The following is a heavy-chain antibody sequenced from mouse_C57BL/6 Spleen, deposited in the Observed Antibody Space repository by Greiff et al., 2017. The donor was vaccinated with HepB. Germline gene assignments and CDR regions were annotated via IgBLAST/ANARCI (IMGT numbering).Heavy chain of an antibody. V-gene: IGHV1-82*01. CDR2: IYPGDGDT. Sequence: QVQLKESGPELVKPGASVKISCKASGYAFSSSWMNWVKQRPGKGLEWIGRIYPGDGDTNYNGKFKGKATLTADKSSSTAYMQFSSLTSEDSAVYFCARHYDYDGGRYYFDYRGHGTTLTSSS. CDR3: ARHYDYDGGRYYFDY. J-gene: IGHJ2*01. D-gene: IGHD2-4*01. CDR1: GYAFSSSW.